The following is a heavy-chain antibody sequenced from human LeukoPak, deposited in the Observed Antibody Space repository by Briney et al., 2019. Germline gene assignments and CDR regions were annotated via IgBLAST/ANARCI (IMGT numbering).Heavy chain of an antibody. CDR3: ARDKTRLDL. V-gene: IGHV1-69*13. Sequence: ASVTVSCTASGDSLNINAITWVRQAPGQGLEWMGGLSPPLGTAHYAQRFQGRLSITADESTTTVHMELRSLTSEDTAVYYCARDKTRLDLWGPGTLVTVSP. J-gene: IGHJ4*02. CDR1: GDSLNINA. CDR2: LSPPLGTA. D-gene: IGHD3/OR15-3a*01.